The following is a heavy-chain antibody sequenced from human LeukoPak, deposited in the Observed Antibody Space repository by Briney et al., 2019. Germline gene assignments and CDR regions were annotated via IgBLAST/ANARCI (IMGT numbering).Heavy chain of an antibody. CDR1: GFTFSSYG. V-gene: IGHV3-21*01. D-gene: IGHD1-26*01. J-gene: IGHJ4*02. CDR2: ISSSSSYI. CDR3: AKDSLRERIVGSTTRGVNDY. Sequence: GGSLRLSCAAYGFTFSSYGMSWVRQVPGKGLEWVSSISSSSSYIYYADSVKGRFTISRNNAKKSLYLKMKSLRAEDTAVYYCAKDSLRERIVGSTTRGVNDYWGQGTLVTVSS.